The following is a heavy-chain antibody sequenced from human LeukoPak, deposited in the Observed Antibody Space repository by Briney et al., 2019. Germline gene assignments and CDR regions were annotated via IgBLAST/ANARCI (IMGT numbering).Heavy chain of an antibody. Sequence: GGSLRLSCAASGFTFSSYGMHWVRQAPGKGLEWVAVISYDGSNKYYADSVKGRFTISRDNSKNTLYLQMNSLRAEDTAVYYCAKAPHWGSSGWYWLDYWGQGTLVTVSS. CDR3: AKAPHWGSSGWYWLDY. CDR1: GFTFSSYG. D-gene: IGHD6-19*01. J-gene: IGHJ4*02. CDR2: ISYDGSNK. V-gene: IGHV3-30*18.